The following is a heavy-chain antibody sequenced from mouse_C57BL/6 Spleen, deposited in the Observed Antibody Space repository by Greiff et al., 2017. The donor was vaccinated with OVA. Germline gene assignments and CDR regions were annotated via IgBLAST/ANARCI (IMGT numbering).Heavy chain of an antibody. CDR1: GFTFSSYG. CDR2: ISSGGSYT. D-gene: IGHD1-1*01. CDR3: ARHYYGSSYDYCDY. V-gene: IGHV5-6*01. J-gene: IGHJ2*01. Sequence: EVQGVESGGDLVKPGGSLKLSCAASGFTFSSYGMSWVRQTPDKRLEWVATISSGGSYTYYPDSVKGRFTISRDNAKNTLYLQMSSLKSEDTAMYYCARHYYGSSYDYCDYWGQGTTLTVSS.